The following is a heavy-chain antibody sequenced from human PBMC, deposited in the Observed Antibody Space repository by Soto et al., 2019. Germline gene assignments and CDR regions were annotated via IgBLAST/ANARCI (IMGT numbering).Heavy chain of an antibody. CDR3: ARFARGEAYSYYGMDV. CDR2: IYYSGST. CDR1: GGSISSYY. D-gene: IGHD3-16*01. V-gene: IGHV4-59*01. Sequence: SETLSLTCTVSGGSISSYYWSWIRQPPGKGLEWIGYIYYSGSTNYNPSLKSRVTISVDTSKNQFSLKLSSVTATATAVAYCARFARGEAYSYYGMDVWGQGTTGTV. J-gene: IGHJ6*02.